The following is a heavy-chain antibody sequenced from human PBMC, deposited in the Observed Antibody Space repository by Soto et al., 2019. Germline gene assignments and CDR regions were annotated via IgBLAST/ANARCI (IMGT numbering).Heavy chain of an antibody. D-gene: IGHD3-22*01. CDR1: GGSLRSYY. J-gene: IGHJ6*02. CDR3: ARGRWGTYYYDSSGPVHYYYYGMDV. V-gene: IGHV4-59*01. CDR2: IYYSGST. Sequence: SPPCTVSGGSLRSYYWGWVPQPPREGLGWNGEIYYSGSTNYNPSLKSRVTISVDTSKNQFSLKLSSVTAADTAVYYCARGRWGTYYYDSSGPVHYYYYGMDVWGQGTTVTVSS.